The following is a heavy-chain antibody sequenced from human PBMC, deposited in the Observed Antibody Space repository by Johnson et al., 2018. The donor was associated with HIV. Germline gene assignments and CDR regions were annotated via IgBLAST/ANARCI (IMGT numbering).Heavy chain of an antibody. CDR3: ARAHYGSGSLDI. CDR1: GFTVSCNY. CDR2: IYSGGST. Sequence: VQLVESGGGVVQPGKSLRLSCAASGFTVSCNYMSWVRQAPGKGLEWVSVIYSGGSTYYADSVQGRFTITRDNSKNTLYLQMNSLRAEDTAVYYCARAHYGSGSLDIWGQGTMVTVSS. V-gene: IGHV3-66*01. J-gene: IGHJ3*02. D-gene: IGHD3-10*01.